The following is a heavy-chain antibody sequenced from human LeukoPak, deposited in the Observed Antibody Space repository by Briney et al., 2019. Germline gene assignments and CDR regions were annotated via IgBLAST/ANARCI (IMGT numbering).Heavy chain of an antibody. CDR1: GYTFTSYY. J-gene: IGHJ4*02. Sequence: ASVKVSCKASGYTFTSYYMHWVRQAPGQGLEWMGIINPSGGSTSYAQKFQGRVTMTRDTSTSTVYMELSSLRSEDTAVYYCARDDRENDILTGYYGPHYYFDYWGQGTLVTVSS. CDR3: ARDDRENDILTGYYGPHYYFDY. V-gene: IGHV1-46*01. CDR2: INPSGGST. D-gene: IGHD3-9*01.